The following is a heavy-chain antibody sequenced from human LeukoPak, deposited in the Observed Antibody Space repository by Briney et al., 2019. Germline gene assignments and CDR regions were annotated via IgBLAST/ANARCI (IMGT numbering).Heavy chain of an antibody. D-gene: IGHD2-15*01. CDR2: MRYDGSNQ. CDR1: GITLSSNG. V-gene: IGHV3-30*02. CDR3: ARLPDILSDNFAY. J-gene: IGHJ4*02. Sequence: PGGSQRLSCAASGITLSSNGMHWVRQAPGKGLDWVAFMRYDGSNQYYADSVKGRFTISRDTSRNTVYLHMNGLRAEDTAVYYCARLPDILSDNFAYWGQGTLVTVSS.